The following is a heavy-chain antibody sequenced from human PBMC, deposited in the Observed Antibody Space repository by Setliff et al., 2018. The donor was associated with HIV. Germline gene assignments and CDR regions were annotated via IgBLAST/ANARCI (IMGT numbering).Heavy chain of an antibody. V-gene: IGHV3-30*01. CDR1: GFIFKEYG. Sequence: GGSLRLSCAASGFIFKEYGMHWVRQAPGKGLEWVAVMSYDGSQRYYADSVRGRFTIYRDNFKNILWLQINTLRPEDTAMYYCARAATNAFWSGYLGYWGLGTLVTVSS. CDR2: MSYDGSQR. J-gene: IGHJ4*02. D-gene: IGHD3-3*01. CDR3: ARAATNAFWSGYLGY.